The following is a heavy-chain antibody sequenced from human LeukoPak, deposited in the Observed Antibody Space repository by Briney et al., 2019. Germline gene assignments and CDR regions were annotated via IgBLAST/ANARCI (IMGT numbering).Heavy chain of an antibody. D-gene: IGHD6-13*01. CDR1: GFTFSSYS. V-gene: IGHV3-21*01. CDR2: ISSSSSYI. CDR3: ARVAAAGTGGYYFDY. Sequence: GGSLRLSCAASGFTFSSYSMNWVRQAPGKGLEWVSSISSSSSYIYYADSVKGRFTISRDNAKNSLYLQMNSLRAEDTAVYYCARVAAAGTGGYYFDYWGQGTLVTVSS. J-gene: IGHJ4*02.